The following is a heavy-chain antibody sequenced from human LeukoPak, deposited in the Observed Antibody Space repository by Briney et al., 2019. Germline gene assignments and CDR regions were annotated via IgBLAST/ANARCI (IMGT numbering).Heavy chain of an antibody. D-gene: IGHD1-1*01. CDR1: GLTFSNYW. CDR2: VNEDGSAK. V-gene: IGHV3-7*01. Sequence: GGSLRLSCVVSGLTFSNYWMIWVRQAPGKGLESVAIVNEDGSAKYYLDSVKGRFTISRDDARNSLYLEMNSLRAEDTAVYYCARDYWRSIDHWGQGTLVAVSS. J-gene: IGHJ4*02. CDR3: ARDYWRSIDH.